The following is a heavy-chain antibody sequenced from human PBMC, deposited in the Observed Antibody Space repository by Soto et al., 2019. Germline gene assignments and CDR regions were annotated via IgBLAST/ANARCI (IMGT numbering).Heavy chain of an antibody. CDR2: ICSSGTT. J-gene: IGHJ4*02. V-gene: IGHV4-39*01. Sequence: QLQLQESGPGLVKPSETLSLTCTVSGASFSGCDYYWGWVRQPPGKGLAWIGSICSSGTTYYSPSLRGRVTMSVDSTNKQFSLSLNSVTAADTAVYFCARHRWEIGTYAQLLDNWGQGTQVTVSS. CDR3: ARHRWEIGTYAQLLDN. CDR1: GASFSGCDYY. D-gene: IGHD2-2*01.